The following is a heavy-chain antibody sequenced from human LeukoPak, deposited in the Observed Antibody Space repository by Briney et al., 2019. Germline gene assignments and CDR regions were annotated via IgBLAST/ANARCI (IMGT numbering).Heavy chain of an antibody. Sequence: SETLSLTCTVSGGSISSHYWSWIRQPPGKGLEWIGYIYYSGSTNYNPSLKSRVTISVDTSKNQFSLKLSSVTAADTAVYYCARRGYGNYYVPFDPWGQGTLDTVSS. CDR2: IYYSGST. CDR1: GGSISSHY. J-gene: IGHJ5*02. D-gene: IGHD3-10*02. CDR3: ARRGYGNYYVPFDP. V-gene: IGHV4-59*11.